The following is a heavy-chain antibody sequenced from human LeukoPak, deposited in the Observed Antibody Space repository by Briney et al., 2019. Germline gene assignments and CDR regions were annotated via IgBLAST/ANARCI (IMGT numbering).Heavy chain of an antibody. V-gene: IGHV3-49*04. CDR1: GFTFGDYA. CDR3: TRVGGQLALFDY. J-gene: IGHJ4*02. Sequence: PGGSLRLSCTASGFTFGDYAMSWVRQAPGKGLEWVGFIRSKAYGGTTEYAASVKGRFTISRDDSKSIAYLQMNSLKTEDTAVYYCTRVGGQLALFDYWGQGTLVTVSS. D-gene: IGHD6-6*01. CDR2: IRSKAYGGTT.